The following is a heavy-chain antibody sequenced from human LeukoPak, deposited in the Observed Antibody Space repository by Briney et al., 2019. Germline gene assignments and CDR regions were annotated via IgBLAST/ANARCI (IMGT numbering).Heavy chain of an antibody. Sequence: ASVKVSCKASGYTFTGYYMHWVRQAPGQGLEWMGWINPNSGGTNYAQKFQGRVTMTRDTSISTAYMELSRLRSDDTAVYYCARDRDYSSTDAFDIWGQGTMVTVSS. V-gene: IGHV1-2*02. CDR3: ARDRDYSSTDAFDI. CDR1: GYTFTGYY. D-gene: IGHD4-11*01. CDR2: INPNSGGT. J-gene: IGHJ3*02.